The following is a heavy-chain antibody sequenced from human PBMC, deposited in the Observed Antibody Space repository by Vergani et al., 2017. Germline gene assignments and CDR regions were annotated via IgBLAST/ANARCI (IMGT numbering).Heavy chain of an antibody. J-gene: IGHJ6*02. CDR3: ARVMYRDEASTGYRLEGMDI. V-gene: IGHV3-23*01. D-gene: IGHD3-9*01. CDR2: ISSSGGTT. Sequence: EVQLLESGGGLVQPGGSLRLSCAASGFTFSRYVMSWVRQAPGKGLEWVSTISSSGGTTYYADSVKGRFTFSRDNSKNTLSLQMNGLRAEDTAIYFCARVMYRDEASTGYRLEGMDIWGQGTTVTISS. CDR1: GFTFSRYV.